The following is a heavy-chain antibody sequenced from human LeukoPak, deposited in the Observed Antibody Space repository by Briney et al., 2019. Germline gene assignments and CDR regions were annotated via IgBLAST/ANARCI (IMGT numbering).Heavy chain of an antibody. J-gene: IGHJ4*02. CDR2: ISYDGSNK. CDR1: GFTVSSYG. Sequence: PGGSLRLSCAASGFTVSSYGMHWVRQAPGKGLEWVAVISYDGSNKYYADSVKGRFTISRDNSKNTLYLQMNSLRAEDTAVYYCAKDGGSPFDYWGQGTLVTVSS. D-gene: IGHD1-26*01. CDR3: AKDGGSPFDY. V-gene: IGHV3-30*18.